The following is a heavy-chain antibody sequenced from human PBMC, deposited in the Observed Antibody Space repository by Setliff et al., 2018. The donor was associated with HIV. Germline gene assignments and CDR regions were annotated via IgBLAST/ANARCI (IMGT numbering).Heavy chain of an antibody. V-gene: IGHV3-48*03. CDR1: GFTLSQYD. Sequence: GGSLRLSCEASGFTLSQYDMNWVRQAPGKGLEWLSYISNTAGTIYYVDSVRGRFTISRDNAKSSLYLQMNSLRAEDTAIYYCARGTDYSGWFYDYWGQGTQVTVSS. CDR2: ISNTAGTI. D-gene: IGHD1-26*01. J-gene: IGHJ4*02. CDR3: ARGTDYSGWFYDY.